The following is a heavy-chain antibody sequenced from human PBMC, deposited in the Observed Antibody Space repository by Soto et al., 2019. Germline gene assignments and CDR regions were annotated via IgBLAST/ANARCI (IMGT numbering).Heavy chain of an antibody. Sequence: QVQLVQSGAEVKKPGSSVKVSCKASGGTFSSYVMNWVRQAPGQGLEWMGGIIPTFGTPNYAQKFQGRVTSTADGSTSTAYMELSSLRSEDTAVYYCARDVSEYNFSDDYWGQGTLVTVSS. J-gene: IGHJ4*02. CDR3: ARDVSEYNFSDDY. D-gene: IGHD1-20*01. CDR2: IIPTFGTP. V-gene: IGHV1-69*01. CDR1: GGTFSSYV.